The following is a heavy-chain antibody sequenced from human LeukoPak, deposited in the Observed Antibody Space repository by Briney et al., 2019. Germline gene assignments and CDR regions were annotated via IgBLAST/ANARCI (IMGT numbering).Heavy chain of an antibody. D-gene: IGHD5-12*01. J-gene: IGHJ4*02. V-gene: IGHV4-38-2*02. CDR3: ARDDSIVATNY. Sequence: SETLSLTCTVSGYSISSGYYWGWIRQPPGKGLEWIGSIYHSGSTYYNPSLKSRVTISVDTSKNQFSLKLSSVTAADTAVYYCARDDSIVATNYWGQGTLVTVFS. CDR2: IYHSGST. CDR1: GYSISSGYY.